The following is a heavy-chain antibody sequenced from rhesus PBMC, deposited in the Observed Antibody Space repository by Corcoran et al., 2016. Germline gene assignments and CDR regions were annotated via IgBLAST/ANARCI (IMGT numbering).Heavy chain of an antibody. CDR2: IYGGSSNN. V-gene: IGHV4-147*01. J-gene: IGHJ5-2*02. CDR1: GGSISSNY. CDR3: ARGPRSHNSLDV. D-gene: IGHD1-44*02. Sequence: QVQLQESGPGLVKPSETLSLTCADSGGSISSNYWSWIRQSPGKGLECIGYIYGGSSNNSYYPSLKSQVTISTDTSKNQFSLKLSSVTAANTSVYYCARGPRSHNSLDVWGRGVLVTVSS.